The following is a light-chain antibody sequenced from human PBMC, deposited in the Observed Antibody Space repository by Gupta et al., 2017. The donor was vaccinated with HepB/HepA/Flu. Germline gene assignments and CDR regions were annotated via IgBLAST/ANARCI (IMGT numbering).Light chain of an antibody. V-gene: IGLV2-14*03. Sequence: QSALPQPASVSGSPGQSITTSCTGTSSDVGAYNYVSWYQHHPGKAPKLMIYDVSNRPSGVSNRFSGSKSDNTASLTISGLQAEDEADYYCSSYTISSIPYVFGTGTKVTVL. CDR3: SSYTISSIPYV. CDR1: SSDVGAYNY. CDR2: DVS. J-gene: IGLJ1*01.